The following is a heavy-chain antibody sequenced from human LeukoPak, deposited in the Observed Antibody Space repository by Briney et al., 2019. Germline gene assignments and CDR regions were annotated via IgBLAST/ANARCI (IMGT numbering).Heavy chain of an antibody. CDR1: GYTFTSYY. CDR3: ARVRGELLLDF. V-gene: IGHV1-46*01. D-gene: IGHD1-26*01. J-gene: IGHJ4*02. CDR2: INPSGGST. Sequence: ASVKVSCKASGYTFTSYYMRWVRQAPGQGLEWMGIINPSGGSTTYAQKFQGRVTMTRDMSTSTVYMELSSLRSEDTAVYYCARVRGELLLDFWGQGTLVTVSS.